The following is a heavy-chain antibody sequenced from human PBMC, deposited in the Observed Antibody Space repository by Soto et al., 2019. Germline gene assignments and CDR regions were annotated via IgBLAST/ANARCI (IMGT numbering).Heavy chain of an antibody. D-gene: IGHD2-15*01. CDR2: IYYSGST. Sequence: SETLSLTCTVSGGSISSGGSYWSWIRQHPGKGLEWIGYIYYSGSTYYNPSLKSRVTISVDTSKNQFSLKLSSVTAADTAVYYCARSGYCSGGSCYSDYWGQGTLVTVS. CDR3: ARSGYCSGGSCYSDY. J-gene: IGHJ4*02. CDR1: GGSISSGGSY. V-gene: IGHV4-31*03.